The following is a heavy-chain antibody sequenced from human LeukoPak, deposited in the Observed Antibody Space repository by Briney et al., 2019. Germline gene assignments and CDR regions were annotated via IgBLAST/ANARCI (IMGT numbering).Heavy chain of an antibody. CDR3: ARQMATMQSKYFDY. CDR1: GFTFDGHG. J-gene: IGHJ4*02. V-gene: IGHV3-20*04. CDR2: INWNGVST. D-gene: IGHD5-24*01. Sequence: GGSLRLSCTASGFTFDGHGISWVRQAPGKGLEWVSGINWNGVSTCYSDSVKGRFIISRDNAKNSLYLQMNSLRAEDTALYYCARQMATMQSKYFDYWGQGTLVTVSS.